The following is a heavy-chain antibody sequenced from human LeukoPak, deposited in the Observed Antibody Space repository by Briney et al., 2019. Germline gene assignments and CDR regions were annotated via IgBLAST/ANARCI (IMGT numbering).Heavy chain of an antibody. CDR3: ARDHSRTEGGTSFWWFDP. J-gene: IGHJ5*02. Sequence: ASVKVSCKASGYVYTSHWMHWVRQASGQGLEWMGVINPSGTTTVYAQKFQGRVTITRDTSTSTDYLELRSLRSEDTATYYCARDHSRTEGGTSFWWFDPWGQGTLVIVSS. V-gene: IGHV1-46*01. CDR1: GYVYTSHW. CDR2: INPSGTTT. D-gene: IGHD1-26*01.